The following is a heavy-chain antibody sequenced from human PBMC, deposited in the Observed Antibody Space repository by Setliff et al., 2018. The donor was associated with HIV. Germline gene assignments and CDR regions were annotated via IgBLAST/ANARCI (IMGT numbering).Heavy chain of an antibody. Sequence: SETLYLSCTVSGGSSRSGTYDGSGIREAAGKGLEWIGYIHYSGITYSNPSLKSRVTISVDTSKNQFSLKLNPVTAADTAVYYCARVARGAHSSRWYYFDYWGQGTLVTVSS. J-gene: IGHJ4*02. V-gene: IGHV4-61*01. CDR3: ARVARGAHSSRWYYFDY. CDR2: IHYSGIT. D-gene: IGHD6-13*01. CDR1: GGSSRSGTYD.